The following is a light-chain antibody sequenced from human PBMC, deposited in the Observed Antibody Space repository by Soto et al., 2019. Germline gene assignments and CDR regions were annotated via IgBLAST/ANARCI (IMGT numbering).Light chain of an antibody. Sequence: ETVLTQSPATLSLSPGERATLSCRASQNVIRYVAWYQQKPGQAPRLLIYDASTRAAGVPARFSGSGSGTDFSLSISSLEPEDFAVYYCQEHNSFGGGTKVEIK. CDR3: QEHNS. J-gene: IGKJ4*01. V-gene: IGKV3-11*01. CDR1: QNVIRY. CDR2: DAS.